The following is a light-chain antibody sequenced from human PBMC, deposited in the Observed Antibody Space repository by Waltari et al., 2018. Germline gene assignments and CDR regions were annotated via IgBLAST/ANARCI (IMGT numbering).Light chain of an antibody. CDR2: DVS. Sequence: QSALTQPASVSGSPGQSITISCTGTSSDVGAYNYVSWYQQHPGKAPKLMIFDVSIRPSGVSNRFSGSKSSNTASLTISGLQAEDEADYYCSSYISSSTLELFGGGTSQTVL. J-gene: IGLJ2*01. V-gene: IGLV2-14*03. CDR1: SSDVGAYNY. CDR3: SSYISSSTLEL.